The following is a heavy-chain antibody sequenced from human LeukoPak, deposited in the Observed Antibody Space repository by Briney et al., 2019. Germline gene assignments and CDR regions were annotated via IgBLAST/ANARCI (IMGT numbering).Heavy chain of an antibody. V-gene: IGHV3-30*18. CDR2: ISYDGSNK. J-gene: IGHJ6*02. CDR1: GFTFSSYG. Sequence: GGSLRLSCAASGFTFSSYGMHWVRQAPGKGLEWVAVISYDGSNKYYADSVKGRFTISRDNSKNTLYLQMNSLRAEDTAVYYCANTFFGVAEYYYGMDVWGQGTTVTLSS. D-gene: IGHD3-3*01. CDR3: ANTFFGVAEYYYGMDV.